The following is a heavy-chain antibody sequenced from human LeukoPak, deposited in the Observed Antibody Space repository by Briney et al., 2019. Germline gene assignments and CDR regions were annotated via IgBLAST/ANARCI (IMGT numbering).Heavy chain of an antibody. V-gene: IGHV4-39*01. J-gene: IGHJ4*02. CDR2: YYDSGST. CDR1: GGSISTGTHY. CDR3: ARHRSCRSTTCYAGAVTC. Sequence: SETLSLTCAVAGGSISTGTHYWGWIHQPPGKGLEWIVSYYDSGSTYYNPSLQSRVTISVDTSISPFSLRRSTVTAADTAVYFCARHRSCRSTTCYAGAVTCWGQGTLVTVS. D-gene: IGHD2-2*01.